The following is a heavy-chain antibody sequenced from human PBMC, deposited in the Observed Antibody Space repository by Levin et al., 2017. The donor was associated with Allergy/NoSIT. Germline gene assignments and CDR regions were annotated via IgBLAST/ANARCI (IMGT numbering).Heavy chain of an antibody. J-gene: IGHJ6*03. CDR3: VNSGITMVRGVIEYYDYYMDA. CDR1: GFTFSSYA. V-gene: IGHV3-64D*06. D-gene: IGHD3-10*01. Sequence: GGSLRLSCSASGFTFSSYAMHWVRQAPGKGLEYVSAISSNGGSTYYADSVKGRFTISRDNSKNTLYLQMSSLRAEDTAVYYCVNSGITMVRGVIEYYDYYMDAWGNGTTVTVSS. CDR2: ISSNGGST.